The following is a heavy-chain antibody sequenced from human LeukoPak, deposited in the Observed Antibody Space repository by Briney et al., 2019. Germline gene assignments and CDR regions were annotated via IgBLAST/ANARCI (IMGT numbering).Heavy chain of an antibody. CDR2: IYHSGST. J-gene: IGHJ4*02. V-gene: IGHV4-39*07. CDR3: ARGDHDYGDYTFDY. CDR1: GGSISSSTYY. D-gene: IGHD4-17*01. Sequence: PSETLSLTCSVSGGSISSSTYYWGWIRQPPGKGLEWIGEIYHSGSTNYNPSLKSRVTISVDKSKNQFSLKLSSVTAADTAVYYCARGDHDYGDYTFDYWGQGTLVTVSS.